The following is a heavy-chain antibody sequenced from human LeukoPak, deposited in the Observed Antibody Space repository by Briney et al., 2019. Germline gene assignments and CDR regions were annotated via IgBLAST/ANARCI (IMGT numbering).Heavy chain of an antibody. D-gene: IGHD6-13*01. Sequence: PGGSLRLSCAASGFTVSSNYMSWVRQAPGKGLEWVSAISGTGGSTYYADSVKGRVTISRDNSKNTLYLQMNSLRAEDTAVYYCAKPGGVHSSSWYLYFDDWGQGTLVTVSS. J-gene: IGHJ4*02. V-gene: IGHV3-23*01. CDR3: AKPGGVHSSSWYLYFDD. CDR2: ISGTGGST. CDR1: GFTVSSNY.